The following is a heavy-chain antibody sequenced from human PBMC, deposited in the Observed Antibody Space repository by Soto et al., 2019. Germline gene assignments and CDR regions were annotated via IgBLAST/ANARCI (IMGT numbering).Heavy chain of an antibody. J-gene: IGHJ6*03. Sequence: SETLSLTCTVSGGSISSSSYYWGWIRQPPGKGLEWIGSIYYSGSTYYNPSLKSRVTISVDTSKNQFSLKLSSVTAADTXXXXXXXXGXGVGLXRQLASSPKYYYYYMDVWGKGTTVTVSS. CDR3: XXXGXGVGLXRQLASSPKYYYYYMDV. D-gene: IGHD6-13*01. CDR1: GGSISSSSYY. V-gene: IGHV4-39*01. CDR2: IYYSGST.